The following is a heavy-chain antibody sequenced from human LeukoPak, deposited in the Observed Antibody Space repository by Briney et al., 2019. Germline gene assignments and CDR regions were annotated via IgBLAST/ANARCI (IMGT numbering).Heavy chain of an antibody. J-gene: IGHJ6*03. CDR2: ISYDGSNK. V-gene: IGHV3-30*04. D-gene: IGHD2-8*01. Sequence: PGGSLRLSCAASGFTFSSYAMHWVRQAPGKGLGWVAVISYDGSNKYYADSVKGRFTISRDNSKNTLYLQMNSLRAEDTAVYYCARDNVRYYYYMDVWGKGTTVTVSS. CDR1: GFTFSSYA. CDR3: ARDNVRYYYYMDV.